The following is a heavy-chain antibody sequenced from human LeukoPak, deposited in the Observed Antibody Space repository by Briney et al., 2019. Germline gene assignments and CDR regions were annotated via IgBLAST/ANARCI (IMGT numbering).Heavy chain of an antibody. CDR2: IYYSGST. CDR3: ARQDSSGYFNWFDP. D-gene: IGHD3-22*01. J-gene: IGHJ5*02. V-gene: IGHV4-59*01. Sequence: SETLSLTCTVSGGSISSYYWSWIRQPPGKGLEWIGYIYYSGSTNYNPSLKSRVTISVDTSKNQFSLKLSSVTAADTAVYYCARQDSSGYFNWFDPWGQGTLVTVPS. CDR1: GGSISSYY.